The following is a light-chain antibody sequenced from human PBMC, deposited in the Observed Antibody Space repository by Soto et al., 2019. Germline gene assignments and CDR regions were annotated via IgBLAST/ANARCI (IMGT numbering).Light chain of an antibody. CDR1: QSFSSSY. J-gene: IGKJ1*01. CDR3: QQYGSSRGT. V-gene: IGKV3-20*01. Sequence: EMVFTQSPGTLPLSPGERANLSCRASQSFSSSYLDWYHQKPGQAPRLLIYGASSRATGIPDRFSGSGSGTDFTLTISRLEPEDFAVYYGQQYGSSRGTFGQGTKVEI. CDR2: GAS.